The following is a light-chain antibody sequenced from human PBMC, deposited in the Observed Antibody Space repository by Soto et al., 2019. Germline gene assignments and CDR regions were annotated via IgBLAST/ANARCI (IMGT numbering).Light chain of an antibody. V-gene: IGKV4-1*01. Sequence: DIVMTQSPDSLAVSLVERATINCKSSQSVLYSSNNNNYLAGYQQKPGQPPKLLIYWASTRESGVPDRFSGSGSGTDFALNISSLQAEDVAVYYSQQYYSTPFTFGPGTKVDI. CDR1: QSVLYSSNNNNY. CDR2: WAS. CDR3: QQYYSTPFT. J-gene: IGKJ3*01.